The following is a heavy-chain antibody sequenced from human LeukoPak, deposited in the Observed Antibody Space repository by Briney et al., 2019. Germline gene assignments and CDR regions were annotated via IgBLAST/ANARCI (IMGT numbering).Heavy chain of an antibody. Sequence: GGSLRLSCAASGVTFSNYAINWVRQAPGKGLEWVSSISGNGGSTYYADSVKGRFTISRDRSKNTVDLQMNSLRADDTAVYYCVKGSSSWPSGAFWLDPWGQGTLVTVSS. D-gene: IGHD6-13*01. J-gene: IGHJ5*02. CDR1: GVTFSNYA. V-gene: IGHV3-23*01. CDR3: VKGSSSWPSGAFWLDP. CDR2: ISGNGGST.